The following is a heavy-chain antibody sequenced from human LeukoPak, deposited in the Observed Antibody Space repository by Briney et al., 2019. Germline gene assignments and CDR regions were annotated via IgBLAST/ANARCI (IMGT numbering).Heavy chain of an antibody. J-gene: IGHJ3*02. Sequence: GGSLRLSCATSGFTVSSNYMSWVRQAPGKGLEWVSVIYSGGSTYYADSVKGRFTISRDNSKNTLYLQMNSLRAEDTAVYYCAREVRGAFDIWGQGTMVTVSS. CDR3: AREVRGAFDI. V-gene: IGHV3-66*01. CDR2: IYSGGST. D-gene: IGHD3-10*01. CDR1: GFTVSSNY.